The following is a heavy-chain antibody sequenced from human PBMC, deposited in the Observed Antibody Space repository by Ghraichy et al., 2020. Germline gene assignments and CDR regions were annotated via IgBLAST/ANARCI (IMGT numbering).Heavy chain of an antibody. CDR2: IYYSGST. CDR1: GGSISSYY. CDR3: ARISRIAAPYYYYYMDV. D-gene: IGHD6-6*01. Sequence: SETLSLTCTVSGGSISSYYWSWIRQPPGKGLEWIGYIYYSGSTNYNPSLKSRVTISVDTSKNQFSLKLSSVTAADTAVYYCARISRIAAPYYYYYMDVWGKGTTVTVS. V-gene: IGHV4-59*01. J-gene: IGHJ6*03.